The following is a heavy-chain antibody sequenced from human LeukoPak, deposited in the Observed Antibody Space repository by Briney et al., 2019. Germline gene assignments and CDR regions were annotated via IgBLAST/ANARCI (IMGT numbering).Heavy chain of an antibody. CDR2: ISSSSSYI. V-gene: IGHV3-21*01. CDR1: GLTFSSYS. CDR3: ARDRLNWNDEVDYYYYYGMDV. J-gene: IGHJ6*04. Sequence: GGSLRLSCAASGLTFSSYSMNWVRQAPGKGLEWVASISSSSSYIYYADSVKGRFTISRDSAKNSLYLQMNSLRAEDTAVYYCARDRLNWNDEVDYYYYYGMDVWGKGTTVTVSS. D-gene: IGHD1-1*01.